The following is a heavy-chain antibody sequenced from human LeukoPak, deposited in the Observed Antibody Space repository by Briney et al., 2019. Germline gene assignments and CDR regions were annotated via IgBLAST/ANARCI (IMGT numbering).Heavy chain of an antibody. CDR1: GGSISSYY. CDR2: IYYSGST. D-gene: IGHD3-22*01. V-gene: IGHV4-59*08. Sequence: SETLSLACTVSGGSISSYYWSWIRQPPGKGLEWIGYIYYSGSTNYNPSLKSRVTISVDTSKNQFSLKLSSVTAADTAVYYCARHHYYDSSGYDDAFDIWGQGTMVTVSS. CDR3: ARHHYYDSSGYDDAFDI. J-gene: IGHJ3*02.